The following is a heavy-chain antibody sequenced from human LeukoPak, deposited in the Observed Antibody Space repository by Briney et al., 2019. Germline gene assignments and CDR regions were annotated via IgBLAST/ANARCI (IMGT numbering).Heavy chain of an antibody. Sequence: GGSLRVSCAASGFTFSSYWMHWVRQPPGKGLVWVSRIISDGSSTNYADSVKGRFTISRDNARNTLYLQMNSLRAEDTAVYYCAREDVDIAVAASGPFDIWGRGTMVTVSS. CDR3: AREDVDIAVAASGPFDI. J-gene: IGHJ3*02. D-gene: IGHD6-19*01. V-gene: IGHV3-74*01. CDR2: IISDGSST. CDR1: GFTFSSYW.